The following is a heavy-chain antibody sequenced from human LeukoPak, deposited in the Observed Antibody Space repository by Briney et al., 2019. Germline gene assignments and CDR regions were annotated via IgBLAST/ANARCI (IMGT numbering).Heavy chain of an antibody. D-gene: IGHD4-17*01. CDR3: AKVRGTYYGPMDV. V-gene: IGHV3-23*01. Sequence: GGSLRLSCAASGFTFRTSGMSWVRQAPGKGLEWVSFISGTGLSTYYGDSVRGRFTVSRDNSKNTLYLQMNSLRVEDTAVYYCAKVRGTYYGPMDVWGQGTTVTVSS. J-gene: IGHJ6*02. CDR1: GFTFRTSG. CDR2: ISGTGLST.